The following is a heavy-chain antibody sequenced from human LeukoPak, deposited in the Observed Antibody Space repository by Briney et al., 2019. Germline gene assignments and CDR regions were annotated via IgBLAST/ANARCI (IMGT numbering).Heavy chain of an antibody. CDR2: IYYSGST. V-gene: IGHV4-59*08. D-gene: IGHD6-19*01. CDR3: ARSNTVAAFYLDH. CDR1: GGSISSYY. J-gene: IGHJ4*02. Sequence: PSETLSLTCTVSGGSISSYYWSWIRQPPGKGLEWIGYIYYSGSTNYNPSLKSRVTISVDTSKNQFSLKLSSVTAADTAVYYCARSNTVAAFYLDHWGQGTLVTVSS.